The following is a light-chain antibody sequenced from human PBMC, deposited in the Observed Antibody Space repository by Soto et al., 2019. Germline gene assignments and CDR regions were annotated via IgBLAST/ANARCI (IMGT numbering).Light chain of an antibody. CDR1: QSVSSSY. Sequence: EILLTQSPGTLSLSPGERATLSCRASQSVSSSYLAWYQQKPGQAPRLIIYGASSRANGIPDRFSGSGSGTDFTLTISRLEPEDFALYYCQQYGSSHALTFGGGTKVDIK. J-gene: IGKJ4*01. V-gene: IGKV3-20*01. CDR3: QQYGSSHALT. CDR2: GAS.